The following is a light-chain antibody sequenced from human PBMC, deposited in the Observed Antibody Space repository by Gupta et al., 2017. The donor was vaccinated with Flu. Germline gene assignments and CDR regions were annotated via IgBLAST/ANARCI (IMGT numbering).Light chain of an antibody. J-gene: IGLJ3*02. V-gene: IGLV2-14*03. CDR1: SNDIGGSHY. CDR3: LSDTTSGLGV. CDR2: EVR. Sequence: QSALTQPASVSQSPVQSITISCPVTSNDIGGSHYVSWYQQHPGKAPKLLIYEVRNRPSEISNRLSGSKSGNTASLTISGLQTEDEADYYCLSDTTSGLGVVGGGTKLTVL.